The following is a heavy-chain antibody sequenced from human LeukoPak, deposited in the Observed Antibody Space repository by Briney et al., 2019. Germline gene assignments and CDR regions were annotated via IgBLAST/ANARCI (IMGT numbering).Heavy chain of an antibody. CDR3: ARGFGAPYYYDSSGYEADY. Sequence: GASVKVSCKASGGTFSSYAISWVRQAPGQGLEWMGWISAYNGNTNYAQKLQGRVTMTTDTSTSTAYMELRSLRSDDTAVYYCARGFGAPYYYDSSGYEADYWGQGTLVTVSS. J-gene: IGHJ4*02. V-gene: IGHV1-18*01. CDR1: GGTFSSYA. CDR2: ISAYNGNT. D-gene: IGHD3-22*01.